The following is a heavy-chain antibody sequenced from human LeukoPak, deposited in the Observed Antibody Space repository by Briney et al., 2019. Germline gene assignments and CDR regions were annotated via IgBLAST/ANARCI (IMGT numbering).Heavy chain of an antibody. J-gene: IGHJ4*02. CDR1: GFTSSRYT. Sequence: PGRSLRLSCAASGFTSSRYTMHWVRQAPGKGLEWVAIISYDGSNKYYADPVKGRFTISRDNSKNTLYLQVNSLRAEDTAVYYCARDLQAMGSLDYWGQGTLVTVSS. D-gene: IGHD5-18*01. V-gene: IGHV3-30-3*01. CDR2: ISYDGSNK. CDR3: ARDLQAMGSLDY.